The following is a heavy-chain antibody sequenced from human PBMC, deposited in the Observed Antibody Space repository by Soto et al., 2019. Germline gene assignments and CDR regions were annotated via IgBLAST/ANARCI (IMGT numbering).Heavy chain of an antibody. CDR3: ARGVLGYYDSSGYYYGWYFDL. J-gene: IGHJ2*01. V-gene: IGHV3-30-3*01. Sequence: QVQLVESGGGVVQPGRSLRLSCAASGFSLSDYAMHWVRQAPGKGLEWVAVISYDGSNKYYADSVKGRFTISRDNSKNTLYLQMNSLRAEDTAVYYCARGVLGYYDSSGYYYGWYFDLWGRGTLVTVSS. D-gene: IGHD3-22*01. CDR1: GFSLSDYA. CDR2: ISYDGSNK.